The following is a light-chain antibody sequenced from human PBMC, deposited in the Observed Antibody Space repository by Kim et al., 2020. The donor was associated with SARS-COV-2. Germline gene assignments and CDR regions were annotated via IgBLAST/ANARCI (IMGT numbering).Light chain of an antibody. V-gene: IGLV2-23*02. CDR3: CSYAGSITWV. Sequence: QSALTQPASVSGSPGQSITISCTGTSSDVGSYNLVSWYQQHPGKAPKLMIYEVSKWPSGVSNRFSGYKSGNTASLTISGLQAEDEADYYCCSYAGSITWVFGGGTQLTVL. J-gene: IGLJ3*02. CDR2: EVS. CDR1: SSDVGSYNL.